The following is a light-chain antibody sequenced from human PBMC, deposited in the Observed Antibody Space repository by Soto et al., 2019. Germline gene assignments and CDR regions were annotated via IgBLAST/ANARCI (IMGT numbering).Light chain of an antibody. CDR3: SSYTTSNKVI. J-gene: IGLJ2*01. CDR2: DVT. V-gene: IGLV2-14*03. Sequence: QSALTQPASVSGSPGQSITISCTGTSSDIGGYDYVSWYQQHPGKVPKLMIFDVTRRPSGVSNRFSGSKSGNTASLTISGLQAEDEADYYCSSYTTSNKVIFGGGTKLTVL. CDR1: SSDIGGYDY.